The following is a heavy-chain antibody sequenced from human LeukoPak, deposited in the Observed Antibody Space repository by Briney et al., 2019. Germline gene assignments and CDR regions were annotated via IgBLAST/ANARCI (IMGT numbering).Heavy chain of an antibody. CDR2: IHSNPKTI. CDR3: ARSGYGDFDY. V-gene: IGHV3-11*01. Sequence: PEGSLRLSCEGSGFTFRDYQMSWIRQAPGKGLEWISYIHSNPKTIYYADSAKGRFTISRDNAKNSLYLQMNSLRVDDTAVYYCARSGYGDFDYWGQGARVTVSS. J-gene: IGHJ4*02. CDR1: GFTFRDYQ. D-gene: IGHD5-12*01.